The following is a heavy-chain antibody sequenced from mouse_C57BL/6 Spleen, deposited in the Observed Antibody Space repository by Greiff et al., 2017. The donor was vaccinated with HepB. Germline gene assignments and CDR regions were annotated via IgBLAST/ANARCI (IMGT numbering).Heavy chain of an antibody. CDR3: AREVVASMDY. J-gene: IGHJ4*01. D-gene: IGHD1-1*01. Sequence: QVQLKESGAELVRPGASVKLSCKASGYTFTDYYINWVKQRPGQGLEWIARIYPGSGNTYYNEKFKGKATLTAEKSSSTAYMQLSSLTSEDSAVYFCAREVVASMDYWGQGTSVTVSS. V-gene: IGHV1-76*01. CDR1: GYTFTDYY. CDR2: IYPGSGNT.